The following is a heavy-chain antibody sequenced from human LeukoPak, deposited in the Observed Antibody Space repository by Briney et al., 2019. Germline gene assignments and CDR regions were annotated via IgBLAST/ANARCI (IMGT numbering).Heavy chain of an antibody. J-gene: IGHJ4*02. D-gene: IGHD3-10*01. V-gene: IGHV3-66*01. CDR1: GLVVTTSY. Sequence: GGSLRLSCAASGLVVTTSYMSWVRQAPGKGLEWVSLIDSADNTFYVDSVRGRFTISRDNSRNTLYLQMNSLTIDDTGVYFCARDALFGSGRTHLDFWGQGTLVSVSP. CDR3: ARDALFGSGRTHLDF. CDR2: IDSADNT.